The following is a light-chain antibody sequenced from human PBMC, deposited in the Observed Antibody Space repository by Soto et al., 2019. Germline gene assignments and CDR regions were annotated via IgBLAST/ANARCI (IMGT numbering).Light chain of an antibody. J-gene: IGLJ2*01. Sequence: QSALTQPASVSGSPGQSITISCTGTSSDVGGYNLVSWYQQHPGKAPKLMIYEGSKRPSGVSNRFSGSKSGNTASLTISGLQAEDEADYYCSSYALSPTSEVVFGGGTKLTVL. V-gene: IGLV2-23*01. CDR2: EGS. CDR3: SSYALSPTSEVV. CDR1: SSDVGGYNL.